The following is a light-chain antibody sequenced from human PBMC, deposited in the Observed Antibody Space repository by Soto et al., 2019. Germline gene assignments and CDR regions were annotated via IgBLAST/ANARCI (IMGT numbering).Light chain of an antibody. CDR1: QSLSSTY. CDR2: GAS. CDR3: QQRSNWPQT. V-gene: IGKV3-11*01. Sequence: IVLTPSPGTLSLSPVSRATLSCSASQSLSSTYLAWYQQRPGQAPRLLIFGASNRATGIPDRFRGSGSGTDFTLTISSLEPEDFAVYYCQQRSNWPQTFGQGTKVDIK. J-gene: IGKJ1*01.